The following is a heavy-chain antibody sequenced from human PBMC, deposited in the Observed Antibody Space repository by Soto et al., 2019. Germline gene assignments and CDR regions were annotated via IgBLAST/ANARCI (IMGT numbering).Heavy chain of an antibody. J-gene: IGHJ3*01. V-gene: IGHV4-4*02. D-gene: IGHD2-15*01. CDR2: IYHSGTT. CDR1: HFSFTNNKY. Sequence: QVLLQESGPGLVKPSGTLSLTCTVSHFSFTNNKYWSWVRQSPVKPLDLIVEIYHSGTTYYNPSLSSRVRKSKDQSKNQFSLLLPSVTAADTAVYYCARDSRYCTDSGCSIMRDAFDVWGQGPLVTVSS. CDR3: ARDSRYCTDSGCSIMRDAFDV.